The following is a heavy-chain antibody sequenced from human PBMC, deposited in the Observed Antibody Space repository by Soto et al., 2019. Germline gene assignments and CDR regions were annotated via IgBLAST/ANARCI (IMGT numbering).Heavy chain of an antibody. D-gene: IGHD3-10*01. CDR3: AREPALLWFGELLKGYYFDY. V-gene: IGHV3-21*01. J-gene: IGHJ4*02. CDR1: GFTFSSYS. CDR2: ISSSSSYI. Sequence: GGSLRLSCAASGFTFSSYSMNWVRQAPGKGLEWVSSISSSSSYIYYADSVKGRFTISRDNAKNSLYLQMNSLRAEDTAVYYCAREPALLWFGELLKGYYFDYWGQGTLVTVSS.